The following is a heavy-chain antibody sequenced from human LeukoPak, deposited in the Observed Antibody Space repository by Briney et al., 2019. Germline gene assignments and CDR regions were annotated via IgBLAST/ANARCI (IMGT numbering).Heavy chain of an antibody. Sequence: SETLSLTCTVSGGSISSYYWSWIRQPPGKGLEWIGYIYYSGSTNYNPSLKSRVTLSIDTSKSQFSLKLTSVTAADTAVYYCARPVRGSASYFDHWGHGTPVTVSS. CDR1: GGSISSYY. CDR2: IYYSGST. D-gene: IGHD4-17*01. CDR3: ARPVRGSASYFDH. V-gene: IGHV4-59*12. J-gene: IGHJ4*01.